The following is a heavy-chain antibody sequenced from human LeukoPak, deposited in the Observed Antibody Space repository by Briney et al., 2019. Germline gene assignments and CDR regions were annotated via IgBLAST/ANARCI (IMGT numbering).Heavy chain of an antibody. J-gene: IGHJ4*02. Sequence: PGGSLKLSCAASGFTFSGSAMHWVRQASGKGLEWVGRIRSKANSYATAYAASVKGRFTISRDDSKNTAYLQMNSLKTEDTAVYYCTYTYYYGSGSRGTADYWGQGTLVTVSP. CDR1: GFTFSGSA. V-gene: IGHV3-73*01. CDR2: IRSKANSYAT. D-gene: IGHD3-10*01. CDR3: TYTYYYGSGSRGTADY.